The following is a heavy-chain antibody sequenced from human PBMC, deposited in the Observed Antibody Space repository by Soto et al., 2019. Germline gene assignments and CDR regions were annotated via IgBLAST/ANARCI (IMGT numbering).Heavy chain of an antibody. CDR3: ARDVYYFWSGFDY. Sequence: ASVKVSCKASGYTFTGYYMHWVRQAPGQGLEWMGWINPNSGGTNYAQKFQGWVTMTRDTSISTAYMELSRLRSDDTAVYYCARDVYYFWSGFDYWGQGTLVTVSS. J-gene: IGHJ4*02. CDR2: INPNSGGT. CDR1: GYTFTGYY. V-gene: IGHV1-2*04. D-gene: IGHD3-3*01.